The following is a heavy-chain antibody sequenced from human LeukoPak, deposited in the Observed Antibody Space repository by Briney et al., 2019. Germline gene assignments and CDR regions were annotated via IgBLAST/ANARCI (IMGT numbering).Heavy chain of an antibody. CDR2: IWYDGSNK. J-gene: IGHJ4*02. CDR3: AREIDYYYDSSGYFDY. CDR1: GFTFGSYG. V-gene: IGHV3-33*01. D-gene: IGHD3-22*01. Sequence: GGSLRLSCAASGFTFGSYGMHWVRQAPGKGLEWVAVIWYDGSNKYYADSVKGRFTISRDNSKNTLYLQMNSLRAEDTAVYYCAREIDYYYDSSGYFDYWGQGTLVTVPS.